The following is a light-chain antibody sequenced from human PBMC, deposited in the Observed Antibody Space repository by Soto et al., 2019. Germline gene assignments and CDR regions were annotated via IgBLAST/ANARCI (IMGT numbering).Light chain of an antibody. CDR3: QQYNSYSWT. CDR1: QSVRSN. Sequence: MTQSPATLSVSPGERATLSCRASQSVRSNLAWYQQKPGKAPTLLIYDASTLESGVPSRFSGSGFGTDFTLTISTLQPEDFGTYYCQQYNSYSWTFGQGTKVDIK. J-gene: IGKJ1*01. CDR2: DAS. V-gene: IGKV1-5*01.